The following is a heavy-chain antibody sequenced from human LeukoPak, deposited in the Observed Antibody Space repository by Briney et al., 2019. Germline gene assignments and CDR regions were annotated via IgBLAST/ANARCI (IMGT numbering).Heavy chain of an antibody. CDR1: GFTFSRYA. Sequence: GGSLRLSCAASGFTFSRYAMSWVRQAPGNGLEWVSAISGSGTITYYADSVKGRFTISRDNSKDTLYLQMNSLRAEDTAIYFCAILTTHSSSSQFDYWGQGTLVTVSS. CDR2: ISGSGTIT. D-gene: IGHD6-6*01. CDR3: AILTTHSSSSQFDY. J-gene: IGHJ4*02. V-gene: IGHV3-23*01.